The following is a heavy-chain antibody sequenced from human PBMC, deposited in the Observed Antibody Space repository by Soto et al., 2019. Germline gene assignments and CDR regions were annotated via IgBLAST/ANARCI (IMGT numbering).Heavy chain of an antibody. CDR2: IDPRGGST. CDR3: ARDGYYSGSRSYVSGMDV. D-gene: IGHD3-10*01. Sequence: GLEWMGIIDPRGGSTSYAQKFQGRVTMTRDTSTSTVYMELSSLRSEDTAVYYCARDGYYSGSRSYVSGMDVRGQGTTVTVFS. V-gene: IGHV1-46*03. J-gene: IGHJ6*02.